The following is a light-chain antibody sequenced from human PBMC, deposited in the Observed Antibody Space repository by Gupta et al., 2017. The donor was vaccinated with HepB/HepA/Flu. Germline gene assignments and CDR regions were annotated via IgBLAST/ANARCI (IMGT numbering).Light chain of an antibody. Sequence: DIQMTQSPSSLSASVGDRVTITCRASQSISSYLNWYQQKPGKAPKLLIYAASSLQSGVPSRCSGSGDGTDVNLTIISRQPEDFETYYCQQRYRNHPMCIFGQGTKMDIK. CDR2: AAS. V-gene: IGKV1-39*01. J-gene: IGKJ2*04. CDR3: QQRYRNHPMCI. CDR1: QSISSY.